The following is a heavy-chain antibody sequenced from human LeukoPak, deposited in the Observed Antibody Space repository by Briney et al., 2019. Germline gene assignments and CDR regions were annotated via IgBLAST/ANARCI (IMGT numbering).Heavy chain of an antibody. CDR1: GFTFSSYW. V-gene: IGHV3-7*03. CDR3: AKGGPGAFDF. CDR2: IKPDGSEK. J-gene: IGHJ3*01. Sequence: GGSLRLSCAASGFTFSSYWMNWVRQAPGKGLEWVANIKPDGSEKYYVDSVKGRFTISRDDSKNMLFLQMNSLRAEDTALYYCAKGGPGAFDFWGQGTMVAVSS. D-gene: IGHD2-15*01.